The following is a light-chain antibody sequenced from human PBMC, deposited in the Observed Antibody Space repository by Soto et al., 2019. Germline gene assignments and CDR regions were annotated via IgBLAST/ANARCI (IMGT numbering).Light chain of an antibody. V-gene: IGKV1-6*01. Sequence: AIQMTQSPSSLSASVGDRVTITCRASQGIRDELGWYQQKPGKAPILLIYSASSLQSRVPSRFSGSGSGTVFTLTISSLQPEDFATYYCLQDYSYPRTFGQGTKVDIK. CDR2: SAS. CDR3: LQDYSYPRT. J-gene: IGKJ1*01. CDR1: QGIRDE.